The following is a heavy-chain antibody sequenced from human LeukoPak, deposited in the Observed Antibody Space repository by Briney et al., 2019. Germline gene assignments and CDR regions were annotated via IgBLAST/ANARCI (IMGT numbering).Heavy chain of an antibody. CDR1: GFTFSGYA. V-gene: IGHV3-23*01. J-gene: IGHJ4*02. CDR3: ANSGSYYLIPYYFHY. D-gene: IGHD3-10*01. Sequence: PGGSLRLSCAASGFTFSGYAMSWVCQAPGKGLEWVSAISGSGGSTYYADSVKGRFTISRDNSKNTLYLQMNSLRAEDTAVYYCANSGSYYLIPYYFHYWGQGTLVTVSS. CDR2: ISGSGGST.